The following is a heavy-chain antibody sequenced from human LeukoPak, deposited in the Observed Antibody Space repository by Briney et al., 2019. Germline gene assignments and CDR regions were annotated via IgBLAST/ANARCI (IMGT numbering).Heavy chain of an antibody. CDR2: IYYSGST. CDR3: ARSYSNFYYGMDV. CDR1: GGSISTYY. D-gene: IGHD4-11*01. Sequence: SETLSLTCSVSGGSISTYYWSWIRQLPGKGLEWIGYIYYSGSTNYNPSLKSRVIISVDTSKNQFSLDLTSVTAADSAVYFCARSYSNFYYGMDVWGQGTTVTVSS. V-gene: IGHV4-59*01. J-gene: IGHJ6*02.